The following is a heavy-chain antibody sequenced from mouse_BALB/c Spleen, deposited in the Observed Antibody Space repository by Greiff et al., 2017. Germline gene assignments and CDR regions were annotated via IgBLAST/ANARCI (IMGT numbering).Heavy chain of an antibody. D-gene: IGHD1-1*01. CDR2: IYPGSGST. CDR3: FTTVVAYYYAMDY. V-gene: IGHV1S22*01. Sequence: LQQPGSELVRPGASVKLSCKASGYTFTSYWMHWVKQRPGQGLEWIGNIYPGSGSTNYDEKFKSKATLTVDTSSSTAYMQLSSLTSEDSAVYYCFTTVVAYYYAMDYWGQGTSVTVSS. J-gene: IGHJ4*01. CDR1: GYTFTSYW.